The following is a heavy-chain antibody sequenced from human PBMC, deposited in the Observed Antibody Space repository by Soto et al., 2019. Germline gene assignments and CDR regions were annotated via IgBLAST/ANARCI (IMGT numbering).Heavy chain of an antibody. V-gene: IGHV1-69*13. CDR1: GGSFVNSA. CDR3: ATGVIWIGYFTVDY. Sequence: VKVSCKASGGSFVNSAINWVRQTPGQGLEWLGGFIPVYRTLNYAQKFQGRVTITADESTGTAYMTLSSLASDDTAVYYCATGVIWIGYFTVDYWGQGPRVTVSS. CDR2: FIPVYRTL. J-gene: IGHJ4*02. D-gene: IGHD3-3*01.